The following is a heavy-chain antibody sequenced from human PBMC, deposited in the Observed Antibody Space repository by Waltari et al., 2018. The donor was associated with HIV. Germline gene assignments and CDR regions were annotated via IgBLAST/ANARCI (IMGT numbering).Heavy chain of an antibody. Sequence: EVQLVESGGGLVKPAESLIISCPPSGFTLTNAWMSWARQAPGKGLEWVGRIKSEDDGGTTDYAAPVKGRFTISRDDSKNALYLQMNSLKTEDTALYYCTSTGGGITDYWGQGTLVTVSS. D-gene: IGHD2-15*01. J-gene: IGHJ4*02. V-gene: IGHV3-15*01. CDR2: IKSEDDGGTT. CDR1: GFTLTNAW. CDR3: TSTGGGITDY.